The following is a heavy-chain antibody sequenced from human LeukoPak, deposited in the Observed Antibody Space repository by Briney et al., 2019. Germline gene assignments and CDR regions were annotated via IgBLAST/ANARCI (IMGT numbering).Heavy chain of an antibody. CDR1: GGSISSYY. CDR3: ARPSPYYYDISGYYSGYAFDI. Sequence: SETLSLTCTVSGGSISSYYWSWIRQPPGKGLEWIGYIYYSGSTNYNPSLKSRVTISVDTSKNQFSLKLSSVTAADTAVYYCARPSPYYYDISGYYSGYAFDIWGQGTMVTVSS. D-gene: IGHD3-22*01. J-gene: IGHJ3*02. CDR2: IYYSGST. V-gene: IGHV4-59*08.